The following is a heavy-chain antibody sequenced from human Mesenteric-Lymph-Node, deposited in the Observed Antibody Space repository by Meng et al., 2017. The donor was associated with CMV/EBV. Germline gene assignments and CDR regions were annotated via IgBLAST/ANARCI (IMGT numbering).Heavy chain of an antibody. D-gene: IGHD2-15*01. J-gene: IGHJ6*02. CDR1: GFTFSSYS. CDR3: AREQDDYYYYGMDV. CDR2: ISSSSSYI. V-gene: IGHV3-21*01. Sequence: GESLKISCAASGFTFSSYSMNWVRQAPEKGLEWVSSISSSSSYIYYADSVKGRFTISRDNAKNSLYLQMNSLRAEDTAVYYCAREQDDYYYYGMDVWGQGTTVTVSS.